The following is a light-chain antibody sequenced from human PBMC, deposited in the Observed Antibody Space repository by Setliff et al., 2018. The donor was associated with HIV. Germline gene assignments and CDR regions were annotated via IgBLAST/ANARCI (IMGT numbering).Light chain of an antibody. Sequence: QSVLTQAASVSGSPGQSITIFCIGTSSDIGVYDYVSWYQQHPGEAPKLIIYEVTNRPSGVSNRFSGSKSGNTASLTISGLQAEDEADYYCSSYRRTNTWVFGGGT. CDR1: SSDIGVYDY. CDR3: SSYRRTNTWV. V-gene: IGLV2-14*01. CDR2: EVT. J-gene: IGLJ2*01.